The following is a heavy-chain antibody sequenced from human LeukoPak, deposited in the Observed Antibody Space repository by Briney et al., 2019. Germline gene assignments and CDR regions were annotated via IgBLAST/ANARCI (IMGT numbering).Heavy chain of an antibody. D-gene: IGHD5-24*01. Sequence: ASVKVSCKASGYTFTSYYMHWVRQAPGQGLEWMGIINPSGGSTSYAQKFQGRVTMTRDTSTSAVYMELSSLRSEDTAVYYCARSVEMATMEDYWGQGTLVTVSS. CDR3: ARSVEMATMEDY. V-gene: IGHV1-46*01. CDR2: INPSGGST. CDR1: GYTFTSYY. J-gene: IGHJ4*02.